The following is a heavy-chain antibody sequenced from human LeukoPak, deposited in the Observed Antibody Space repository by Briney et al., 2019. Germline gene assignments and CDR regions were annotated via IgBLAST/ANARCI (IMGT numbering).Heavy chain of an antibody. CDR2: IRSNSDGGTI. CDR1: GLPFNSFW. V-gene: IGHV3-15*07. D-gene: IGHD3-22*01. Sequence: GGSLRLSCVISGLPFNSFWMHWVRQAPGKGLEWVGRIRSNSDGGTIDYAAPVKGRFTLSRDDSKDTLYLQMNSLQTEDTAVYYCATDFYDSTWGQGTLVTVSS. CDR3: ATDFYDST. J-gene: IGHJ5*02.